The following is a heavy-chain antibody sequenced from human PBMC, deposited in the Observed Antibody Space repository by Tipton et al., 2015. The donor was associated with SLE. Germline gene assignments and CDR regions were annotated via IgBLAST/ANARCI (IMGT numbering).Heavy chain of an antibody. J-gene: IGHJ4*02. CDR3: ASLSAGQWLVGPFDY. CDR2: IIPIFGTA. CDR1: GGTFSSYA. D-gene: IGHD6-19*01. Sequence: QLVQSGPEVKKPGSSVKVSCKASGGTFSSYAISWVRQAPGQGLEWMGGIIPIFGTANYAQKFQGRVTITADESTSTAYMELSSLRSEDTAVYYGASLSAGQWLVGPFDYWGQGTLVTVSS. V-gene: IGHV1-69*01.